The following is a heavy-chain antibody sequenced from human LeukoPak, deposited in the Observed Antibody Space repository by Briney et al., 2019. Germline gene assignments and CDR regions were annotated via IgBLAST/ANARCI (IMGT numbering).Heavy chain of an antibody. J-gene: IGHJ4*02. CDR1: GGSISSCY. Sequence: SETLSLTCTVSGGSISSCYWSWIRQPAGKGLEWIGRIYTPGSANYNPSLKSRVTMSLDTSKNQFSLKLSSVTAADTAVYYCARSAVVVPAARYYFDYWGQGTLVTVSS. CDR2: IYTPGSA. V-gene: IGHV4-4*07. CDR3: ARSAVVVPAARYYFDY. D-gene: IGHD2-2*01.